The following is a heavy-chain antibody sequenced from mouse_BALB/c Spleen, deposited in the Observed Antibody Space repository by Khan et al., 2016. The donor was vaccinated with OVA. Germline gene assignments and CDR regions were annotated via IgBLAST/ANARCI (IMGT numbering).Heavy chain of an antibody. V-gene: IGHV2-2*02. CDR3: VRRGGLGRWYAMDY. D-gene: IGHD4-1*01. CDR2: IWSGGSA. CDR1: GFSLTNYA. Sequence: QVQLKESGPGLVQPSQSLSITCTVSGFSLTNYAVHWVRQSPGKGLEWLGVIWSGGSADYNAAFISRLSITKDNSKSQVFFEMNSLQPNDTAIYYCVRRGGLGRWYAMDYWGQGTSVTVSS. J-gene: IGHJ4*01.